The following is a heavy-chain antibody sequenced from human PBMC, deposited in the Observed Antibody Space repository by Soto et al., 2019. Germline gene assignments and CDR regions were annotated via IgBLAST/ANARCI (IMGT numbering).Heavy chain of an antibody. J-gene: IGHJ5*02. V-gene: IGHV4-34*01. Sequence: QVQLQQWGAGLLKPSETLSLTWAVYGGSFSGYYWSGIRQPPGKGLEWIGEINHSGRTNYNPSLKSRVTISVDTSTNQFSLKLSSVTAADTAGYYWARGHGRLGMQQLTTPKANWVDPWGQGTLVTVSS. CDR1: GGSFSGYY. D-gene: IGHD6-13*01. CDR2: INHSGRT. CDR3: ARGHGRLGMQQLTTPKANWVDP.